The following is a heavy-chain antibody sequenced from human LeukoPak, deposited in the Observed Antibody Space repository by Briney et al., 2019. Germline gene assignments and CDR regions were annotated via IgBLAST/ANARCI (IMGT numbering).Heavy chain of an antibody. V-gene: IGHV3-33*06. J-gene: IGHJ4*02. CDR1: GFTFSSYG. CDR3: AKQISSGYYYDLDY. D-gene: IGHD3-22*01. CDR2: IWYDGSNK. Sequence: QPGRSLRLSCAASGFTFSSYGTHWVRQAPGKGLEWVAVIWYDGSNKYYADSVKGRFTISRDNSKNTLYLQMNSLRAEDTAVYYCAKQISSGYYYDLDYWGQGTLVTVSS.